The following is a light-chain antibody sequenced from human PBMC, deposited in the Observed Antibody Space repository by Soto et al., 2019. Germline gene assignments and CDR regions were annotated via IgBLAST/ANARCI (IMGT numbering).Light chain of an antibody. V-gene: IGKV3-20*01. Sequence: EIVLTQSPCTLSLYPGERATLSCRASQSISSSYLAWYQQKPGQAPRVLIYGASSRATGIPDRFSGSGSGTDFTLTISRLEPEDFAVYFCQQYGNPPPNAFGQGTKVDIK. J-gene: IGKJ2*01. CDR2: GAS. CDR1: QSISSSY. CDR3: QQYGNPPPNA.